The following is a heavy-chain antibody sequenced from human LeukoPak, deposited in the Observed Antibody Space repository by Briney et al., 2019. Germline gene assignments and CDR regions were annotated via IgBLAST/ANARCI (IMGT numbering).Heavy chain of an antibody. J-gene: IGHJ4*02. CDR3: ARCAWGTGYYSDY. Sequence: SETLSLTCSVSGDSISSYYWNWIRQPPGKGLEWIGYIYYSGSTNYNPSLKSRVTISVDTSKNQFSLKLSSVTAADTAVYYCARCAWGTGYYSDYWGQGTLVTVSS. CDR2: IYYSGST. CDR1: GDSISSYY. D-gene: IGHD3-16*01. V-gene: IGHV4-59*01.